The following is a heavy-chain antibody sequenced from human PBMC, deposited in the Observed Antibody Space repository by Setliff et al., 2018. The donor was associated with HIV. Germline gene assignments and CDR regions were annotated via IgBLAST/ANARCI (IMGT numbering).Heavy chain of an antibody. V-gene: IGHV1-18*01. CDR1: GYTFSNYG. CDR2: ISAYNGNT. CDR3: ARDGDRIVVVGVKVDYYYYMDV. Sequence: ASVKVSCKASGYTFSNYGINWVRQAPGQGLEWMGWISAYNGNTKYAQKFQGRVTMTTDTSTSTAYMELRSLRADDTAVYYCARDGDRIVVVGVKVDYYYYMDVWGKGPTVTVSS. J-gene: IGHJ6*03. D-gene: IGHD2-2*01.